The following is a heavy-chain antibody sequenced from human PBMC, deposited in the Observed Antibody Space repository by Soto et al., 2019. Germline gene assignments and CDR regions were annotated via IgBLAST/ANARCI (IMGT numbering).Heavy chain of an antibody. D-gene: IGHD5-12*01. CDR1: GFTFDDYA. Sequence: EVQLVESGGGLVQPGRSLRLSCAASGFTFDDYAMHWVRQAPGKGLEWVSGISWNSGSIGYADSVKGRFTISRDNAKNSLYLQMNSLRAEDTALYYCAKDSGYDYGFLDAFDLWGQGTMVTVSS. CDR3: AKDSGYDYGFLDAFDL. CDR2: ISWNSGSI. J-gene: IGHJ3*01. V-gene: IGHV3-9*01.